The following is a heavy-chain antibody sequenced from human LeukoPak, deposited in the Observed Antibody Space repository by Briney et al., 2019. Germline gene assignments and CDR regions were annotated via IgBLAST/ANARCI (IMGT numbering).Heavy chain of an antibody. V-gene: IGHV3-53*01. J-gene: IGHJ4*02. CDR1: GFTVSSKY. D-gene: IGHD2-2*01. CDR2: IYSGGST. Sequence: PGGSLRLSCAASGFTVSSKYMNWVRQAPGKGLEWVSVIYSGGSTYYADSVKGRFTISRDNSKNTLYLQMNSLRAEDTAVYYCARGCSSTSCYGFDYWGQGTLVTVSS. CDR3: ARGCSSTSCYGFDY.